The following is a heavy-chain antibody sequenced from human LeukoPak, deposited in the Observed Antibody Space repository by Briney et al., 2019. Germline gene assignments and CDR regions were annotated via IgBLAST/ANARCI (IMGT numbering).Heavy chain of an antibody. CDR3: ARGRTGAAALDF. CDR1: GGSFSGHY. Sequence: SETLSLTCAVYGGSFSGHYWTWIRQPPGKGLEWIGESTLSGSTNYNPSLKSRVSISVDTSKNQFSLKLTSVTAADTAVYHCARGRTGAAALDFWGPGTLVTVSS. V-gene: IGHV4-34*01. J-gene: IGHJ4*02. D-gene: IGHD2-2*01. CDR2: STLSGST.